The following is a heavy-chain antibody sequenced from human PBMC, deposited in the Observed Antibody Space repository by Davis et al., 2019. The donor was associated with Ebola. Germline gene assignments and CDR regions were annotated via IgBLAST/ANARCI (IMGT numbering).Heavy chain of an antibody. CDR1: GGSVSSGSYY. Sequence: PSETLSLTCTVSGGSVSSGSYYWSWIRQPPGKGLEWIGYIYYSGSTNYNPSLKSRVTISVDTSKNQFSLKLSSVTAADTAVYYCARALRGDFDYWGQGTLVTVSS. V-gene: IGHV4-61*01. CDR3: ARALRGDFDY. CDR2: IYYSGST. D-gene: IGHD3-10*01. J-gene: IGHJ4*02.